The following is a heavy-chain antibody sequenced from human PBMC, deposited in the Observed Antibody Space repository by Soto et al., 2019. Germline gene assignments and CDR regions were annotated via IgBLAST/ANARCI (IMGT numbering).Heavy chain of an antibody. Sequence: GGSLRLSCAASGFTFGSYGMHWVRQAPGKGLEWVAVISYDGGTTDYAAPVEGRFTISRDDSKNTLFLQMNSLRPEDIAVYYCTTNPVGYRYFDYWGQGTLVTVSS. V-gene: IGHV3-30*03. CDR3: TTNPVGYRYFDY. J-gene: IGHJ4*02. D-gene: IGHD5-18*01. CDR1: GFTFGSYG. CDR2: ISYDGGTT.